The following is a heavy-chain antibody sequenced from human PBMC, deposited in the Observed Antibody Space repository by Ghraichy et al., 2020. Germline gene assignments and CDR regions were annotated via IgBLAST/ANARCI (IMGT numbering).Heavy chain of an antibody. CDR1: GFSFSFYT. CDR3: ARNASSWSYFDF. J-gene: IGHJ4*02. V-gene: IGHV3-21*01. Sequence: GGSLRLSCAASGFSFSFYTMNWVRQAPGKGLEWVSSISSGDSYIDYADSVKGRFTISRDNAKHSLYLQMNSLRVEDTAVYYCARNASSWSYFDFWGQGTLVTVSS. D-gene: IGHD6-13*01. CDR2: ISSGDSYI.